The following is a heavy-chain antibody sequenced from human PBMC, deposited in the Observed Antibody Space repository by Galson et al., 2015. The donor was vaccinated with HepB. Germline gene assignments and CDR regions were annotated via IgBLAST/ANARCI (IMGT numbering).Heavy chain of an antibody. CDR2: ISYDGTNK. Sequence: SLRLSCAASGFSFSSFAMHWVRQAPGKGLEWVAVISYDGTNKHFADSVKGRFTISRDNSKLYLEMNGLRAEDSAVYYCARDSITGTNHYYGMDVWGQGTTVTVSS. D-gene: IGHD1-7*01. CDR1: GFSFSSFA. CDR3: ARDSITGTNHYYGMDV. J-gene: IGHJ6*02. V-gene: IGHV3-30-3*01.